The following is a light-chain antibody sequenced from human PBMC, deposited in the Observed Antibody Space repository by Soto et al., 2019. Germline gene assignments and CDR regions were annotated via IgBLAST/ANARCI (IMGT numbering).Light chain of an antibody. J-gene: IGKJ1*01. CDR2: DAS. V-gene: IGKV1-5*01. CDR1: QSISSW. CDR3: QQYNSYWT. Sequence: DIQMTQSPSTLSASVGDRVTITCRASQSISSWLAWYQQKPGNAPKLLIYDASSLESGVPSRFGGSGSGTEFTLTISSLQPDDFATYYCQQYNSYWTFGQGTKVDIK.